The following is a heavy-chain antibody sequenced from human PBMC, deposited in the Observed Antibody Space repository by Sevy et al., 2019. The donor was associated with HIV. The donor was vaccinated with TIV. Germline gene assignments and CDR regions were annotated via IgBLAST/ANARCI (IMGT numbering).Heavy chain of an antibody. Sequence: GGSLRLSCGASGFIFSNAWMSWVRQAPGKGLEWVGRIKSKADGGTPDYAAPVIGTFTISREDTINTLYLQMNSLRTDDSAVYYCGYSEYGYYYDYWGQGTLVTVSS. CDR1: GFIFSNAW. CDR2: IKSKADGGTP. D-gene: IGHD1-26*01. CDR3: GYSEYGYYYDY. V-gene: IGHV3-15*01. J-gene: IGHJ4*02.